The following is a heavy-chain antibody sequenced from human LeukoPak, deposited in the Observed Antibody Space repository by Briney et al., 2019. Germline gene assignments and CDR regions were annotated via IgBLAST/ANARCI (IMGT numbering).Heavy chain of an antibody. CDR2: INHSGST. Sequence: PSETLSLTCAVYGGSFSGYHWSWIRQPPGKGLEWIGEINHSGSTNYNPSLKSRVTISVDTSKNQFSLKLSSVTAADTAVYYCASSRLVGATFPFDYWGQGTLVTVSS. V-gene: IGHV4-34*01. CDR3: ASSRLVGATFPFDY. CDR1: GGSFSGYH. J-gene: IGHJ4*02. D-gene: IGHD1-26*01.